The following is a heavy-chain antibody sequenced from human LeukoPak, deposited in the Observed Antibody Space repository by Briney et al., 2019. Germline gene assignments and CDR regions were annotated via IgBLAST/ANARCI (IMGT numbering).Heavy chain of an antibody. D-gene: IGHD6-13*01. CDR2: INHSGST. CDR3: ARRLGRYIAAAGKFSFDY. J-gene: IGHJ4*02. CDR1: GGSFSGYY. V-gene: IGHV4-34*01. Sequence: PSETLSLTCAVYGGSFSGYYWSWIRQPPGKGLEWIGEINHSGSTNYNPSLKSRVTISVDTSKNQFSLKLSSVTAADTAVYYCARRLGRYIAAAGKFSFDYWGQGTLVTVSS.